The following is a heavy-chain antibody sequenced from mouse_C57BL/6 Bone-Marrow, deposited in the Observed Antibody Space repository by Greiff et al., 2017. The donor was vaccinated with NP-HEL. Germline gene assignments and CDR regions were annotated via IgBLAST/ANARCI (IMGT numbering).Heavy chain of an antibody. CDR2: IDPANGNT. V-gene: IGHV14-3*01. CDR3: SNCIYDGYYFD. Sequence: VQLQQSVAELVRPGASVKLSCTASGSNIKNTYMHWVKQRPEQGLEWIGRIDPANGNTKYPPKFQGKAPIPADTSSNTAYLQRSSLTSEDTAIYCCSNCIYDGYYFDWGQGTTLTVS. D-gene: IGHD2-3*01. CDR1: GSNIKNTY. J-gene: IGHJ2*01.